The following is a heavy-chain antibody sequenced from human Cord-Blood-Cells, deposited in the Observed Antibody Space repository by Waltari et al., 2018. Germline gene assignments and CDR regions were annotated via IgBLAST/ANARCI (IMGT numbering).Heavy chain of an antibody. CDR3: ARAPPQLKGKWFDP. CDR2: INHNSGGT. V-gene: IGHV1-2*02. J-gene: IGHJ5*02. Sequence: QVQLVQSGAEVKKPGASVKVSCKASGYTFTGYYMHWVRQAPGQGLEWMGWINHNSGGTNYAQKFQGRVTMPTDTSISTAYMELSRLRSDDTAVYYCARAPPQLKGKWFDPWGQGTLVTVSS. CDR1: GYTFTGYY.